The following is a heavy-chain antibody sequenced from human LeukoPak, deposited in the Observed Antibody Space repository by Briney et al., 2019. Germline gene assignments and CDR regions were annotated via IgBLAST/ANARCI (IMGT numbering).Heavy chain of an antibody. V-gene: IGHV4-34*01. D-gene: IGHD6-13*01. CDR2: INHSGST. Sequence: SETLSLTCAVYGGSFSGYYWSWIRQPPGKGLEWIGEINHSGSTNYNPSLKSRVTISVDTSKNQFSLKLSSVTAADTAVYYCTRGRGSSSWYYFDYWGQGTLVTVSS. J-gene: IGHJ4*02. CDR3: TRGRGSSSWYYFDY. CDR1: GGSFSGYY.